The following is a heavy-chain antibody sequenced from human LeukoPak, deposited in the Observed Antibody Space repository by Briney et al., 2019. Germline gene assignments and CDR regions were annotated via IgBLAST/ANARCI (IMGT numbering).Heavy chain of an antibody. Sequence: GGSLRLSCTASGFSFTNHAMNWVRQTPGKGLEWVSVVSVNGGTTFYADCVKGRFTISRDNSKNTLYLQMNSLRAEDTAIYYCAKDLREGVSGSSRAFDIWGQGTMVTVSS. V-gene: IGHV3-23*01. CDR3: AKDLREGVSGSSRAFDI. D-gene: IGHD6-19*01. CDR2: VSVNGGTT. CDR1: GFSFTNHA. J-gene: IGHJ3*02.